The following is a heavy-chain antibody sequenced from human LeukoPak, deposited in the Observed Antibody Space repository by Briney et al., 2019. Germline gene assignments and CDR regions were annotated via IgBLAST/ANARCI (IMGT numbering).Heavy chain of an antibody. Sequence: GGSLRLSCAASGFTFSDYYMSWIRQPPGKGLEWVSYISSSSSYTNYADSAKGRFTISRDNAKNSLYLQMNSLRAEDTAVYYCARVPSSNSSTAIIFYYFDYWGQGTLVTVSS. V-gene: IGHV3-11*06. J-gene: IGHJ4*02. CDR2: ISSSSSYT. CDR1: GFTFSDYY. D-gene: IGHD2-21*02. CDR3: ARVPSSNSSTAIIFYYFDY.